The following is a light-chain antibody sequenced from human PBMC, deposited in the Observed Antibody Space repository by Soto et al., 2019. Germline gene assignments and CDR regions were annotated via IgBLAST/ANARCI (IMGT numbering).Light chain of an antibody. CDR2: EVT. V-gene: IGLV2-8*01. Sequence: QSALTQPPSASGSPGQSVTMSCTGTSSDVGAYNYVSWYQQHEGKAPKLVIYEVTKRPSGVPDRFSGSKSANTASLTVSGLQAEDEADYYCSSFASSNTWVFGGGTKLTVL. CDR3: SSFASSNTWV. J-gene: IGLJ3*02. CDR1: SSDVGAYNY.